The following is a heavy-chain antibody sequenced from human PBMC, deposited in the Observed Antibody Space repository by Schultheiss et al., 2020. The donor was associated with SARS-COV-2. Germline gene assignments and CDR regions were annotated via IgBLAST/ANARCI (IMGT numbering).Heavy chain of an antibody. CDR3: ARAKVVPAAMGENWFDP. CDR2: INTSGNT. Sequence: SQTLSLTCTVSGGPIDSYYWSWIRQPAGKGLEWIGRINTSGNTNYNPSLKSRVTISVDTSKNQFSLKLSSVTAADTAVYYCARAKVVPAAMGENWFDPWGQGTLVTVSS. CDR1: GGPIDSYY. D-gene: IGHD2-2*01. V-gene: IGHV4-4*07. J-gene: IGHJ5*02.